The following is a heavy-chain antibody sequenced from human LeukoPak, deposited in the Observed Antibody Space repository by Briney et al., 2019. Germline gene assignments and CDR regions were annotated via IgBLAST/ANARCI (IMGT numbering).Heavy chain of an antibody. CDR2: INPNSGGT. J-gene: IGHJ4*02. CDR1: GYTFTDYY. D-gene: IGHD3-16*01. Sequence: ASVKVSCKASGYTFTDYYMHWVRQAPGQGLEWMGWINPNSGGTNYAQKFQSRVTMTRDTSINTAYMELSSLRSDDTAVYYCARDGGFDYWGQGTLVTVSS. CDR3: ARDGGFDY. V-gene: IGHV1-2*02.